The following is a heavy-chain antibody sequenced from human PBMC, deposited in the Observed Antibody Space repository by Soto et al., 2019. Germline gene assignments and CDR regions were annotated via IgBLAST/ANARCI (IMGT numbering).Heavy chain of an antibody. CDR1: GGSISSYY. J-gene: IGHJ4*02. CDR3: ARGLGSSY. CDR2: IYYTGST. Sequence: SETLSLTCTVSGGSISSYYWSWIRQPPGKGPEWIGNIYYTGSTNYNPSLKSRVTISVDTSKNQFSLKLSSVTAADTAVYYCARGLGSSYWGQGTLVTVSS. V-gene: IGHV4-59*13. D-gene: IGHD3-16*01.